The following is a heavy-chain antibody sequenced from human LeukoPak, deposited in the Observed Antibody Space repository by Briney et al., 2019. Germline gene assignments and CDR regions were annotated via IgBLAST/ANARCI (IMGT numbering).Heavy chain of an antibody. CDR1: GFTFNNYG. Sequence: GGSLRLSCAASGFTFNNYGMHWVRQAPGKGLEWVAFIRYDGSNKYYADSVKGRFTISRDNSKNTLYLQMNSLRAEDTAVYYCAKDWSPASGRGGYFDYWGQGTLVTVSS. D-gene: IGHD6-13*01. J-gene: IGHJ4*02. CDR2: IRYDGSNK. V-gene: IGHV3-30*02. CDR3: AKDWSPASGRGGYFDY.